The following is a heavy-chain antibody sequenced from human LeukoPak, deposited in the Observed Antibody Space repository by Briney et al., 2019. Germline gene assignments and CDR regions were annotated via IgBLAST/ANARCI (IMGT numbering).Heavy chain of an antibody. CDR1: GGSISSGGYS. J-gene: IGHJ4*02. CDR2: IYHSGST. V-gene: IGHV4-30-2*01. CDR3: SRGAWDFDY. D-gene: IGHD1-26*01. Sequence: SETLSLTCAVSGGSISSGGYSWSWIRQPPGKGLEWIGYIYHSGSTYYNPSLKGRVTISVDRSKNQFSLKLSSVTAADTAVYYCSRGAWDFDYWGQGTLVTVSS.